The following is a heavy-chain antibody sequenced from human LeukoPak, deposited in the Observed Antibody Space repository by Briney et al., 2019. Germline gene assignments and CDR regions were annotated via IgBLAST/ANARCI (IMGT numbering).Heavy chain of an antibody. D-gene: IGHD2-8*02. Sequence: SGGSLRLSCAASGFTFSSYAMHWVRQAPGKGLEWVAVISYDGSNKYYADSVKGRFAISRDNAKNSLYLQMNGLRAEDTAIYYCARGVGTGNYYTYWGQGTLVTVSS. CDR3: ARGVGTGNYYTY. V-gene: IGHV3-30*09. CDR1: GFTFSSYA. J-gene: IGHJ4*02. CDR2: ISYDGSNK.